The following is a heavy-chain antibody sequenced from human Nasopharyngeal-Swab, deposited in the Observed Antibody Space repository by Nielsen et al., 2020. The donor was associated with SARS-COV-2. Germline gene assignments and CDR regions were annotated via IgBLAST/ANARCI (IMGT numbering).Heavy chain of an antibody. D-gene: IGHD6-13*01. CDR2: IWYDGSNK. CDR1: GFTFSSYG. J-gene: IGHJ2*01. Sequence: GESLKISCAASGFTFSSYGMHWVRQAPGKGLEWVAVIWYDGSNKYYADSVKGRFTISRDNSENTLYLQMNSLRAEDTAVYYCARGQESYSSSWLNWYFDLWGRGTLVTVSS. CDR3: ARGQESYSSSWLNWYFDL. V-gene: IGHV3-33*01.